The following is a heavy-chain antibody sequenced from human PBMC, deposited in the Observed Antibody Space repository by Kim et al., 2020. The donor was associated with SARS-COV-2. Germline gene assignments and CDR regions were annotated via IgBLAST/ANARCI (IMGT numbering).Heavy chain of an antibody. Sequence: SVKVSCKASGGTFSSYAISWVRQAPGHGLEWMGDIIPIFATANYAQKFQGRVTITADESTSTAYMDLSSLRSDDTAVYYCARDQRVGRDGYNGLEHWGQGTLVTVSS. V-gene: IGHV1-69*13. CDR3: ARDQRVGRDGYNGLEH. J-gene: IGHJ1*01. CDR2: IIPIFATA. CDR1: GGTFSSYA. D-gene: IGHD3-10*01.